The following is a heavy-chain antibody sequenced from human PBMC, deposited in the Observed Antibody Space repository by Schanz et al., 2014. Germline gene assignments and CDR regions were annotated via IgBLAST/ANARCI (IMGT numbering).Heavy chain of an antibody. J-gene: IGHJ4*02. CDR3: ARDRRVFDRDDLYYFDS. V-gene: IGHV1-18*01. Sequence: QIQLVQSGPEVKKPGATVKVSCKASGYIFINSGISWVRQAPGQELEWMGWISVYNHNKEYDQKFQGRVTMTTDTSTSTAYMALTDLRSDDTAVYYCARDRRVFDRDDLYYFDSWGQGTLVTVSS. CDR2: ISVYNHNK. CDR1: GYIFINSG. D-gene: IGHD3-16*02.